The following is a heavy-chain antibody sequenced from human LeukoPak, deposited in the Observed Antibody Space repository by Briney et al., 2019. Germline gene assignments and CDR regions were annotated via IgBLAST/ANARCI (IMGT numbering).Heavy chain of an antibody. CDR2: IKQDGSEK. CDR1: GFTFSSYW. J-gene: IGHJ4*02. CDR3: ARGTLNIPGEHGAFDY. Sequence: GGSLRLSCAASGFTFSSYWMSWVRQAPGKGLEWVANIKQDGSEKYYVDSVKGRFTISRDSAKNSLYLQMNSLRAEDTAVYYCARGTLNIPGEHGAFDYWGQGTLVTVSS. D-gene: IGHD1-14*01. V-gene: IGHV3-7*01.